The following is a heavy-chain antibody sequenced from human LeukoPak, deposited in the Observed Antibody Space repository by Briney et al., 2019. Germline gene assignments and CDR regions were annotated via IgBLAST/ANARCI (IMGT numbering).Heavy chain of an antibody. CDR3: ATGSLLLWFGEAYFQH. J-gene: IGHJ1*01. CDR2: IYHSGST. D-gene: IGHD3-10*01. CDR1: GYSISSGYY. V-gene: IGHV4-38-2*02. Sequence: PSETLSLTCTVSGYSISSGYYWGWIRQPPGKGLEWIGSIYHSGSTYYNPSLKSRVTISVDTSKNQFSLKLSPVTAADTAVYYCATGSLLLWFGEAYFQHWGQGTLVTVSS.